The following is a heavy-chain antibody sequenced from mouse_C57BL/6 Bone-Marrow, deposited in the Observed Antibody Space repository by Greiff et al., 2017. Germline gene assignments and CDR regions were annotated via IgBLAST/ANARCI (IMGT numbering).Heavy chain of an antibody. Sequence: QVQLQQPGAELVKPGASVKLSCKASGYTFTSYWMQWVKQRPGQGLEWIGEIDPSDSYTNYNQKFKGKATLTVDTSSSTAYMQRSSLTSEDSAVYYCARGGSVFAYWGQGTLVTVSA. J-gene: IGHJ3*01. V-gene: IGHV1-50*01. CDR2: IDPSDSYT. CDR1: GYTFTSYW. CDR3: ARGGSVFAY.